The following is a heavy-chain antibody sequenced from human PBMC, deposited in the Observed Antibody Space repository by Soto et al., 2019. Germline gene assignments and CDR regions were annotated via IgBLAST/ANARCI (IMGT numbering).Heavy chain of an antibody. Sequence: ASVKVSCKASGYTFTSYGISWVRQAPGQGPEWMGWISAYNGNTNYAQKLQGRVTMTTDTSTSTAYMELRSLRSDDTAVYYCARDIKGYCTNGVCCEDSCFDSWGQGILVTVSS. D-gene: IGHD2-8*01. CDR2: ISAYNGNT. J-gene: IGHJ5*01. CDR3: ARDIKGYCTNGVCCEDSCFDS. CDR1: GYTFTSYG. V-gene: IGHV1-18*01.